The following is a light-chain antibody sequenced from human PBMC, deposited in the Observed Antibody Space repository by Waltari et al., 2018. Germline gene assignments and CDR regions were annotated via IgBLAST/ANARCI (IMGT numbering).Light chain of an antibody. CDR1: AIGSKS. CDR3: QVWDSSSVHVV. CDR2: DDT. Sequence: SYVLTQPPSVSVAPGKTARITCSGNAIGSKSVHWYQQKPGQAPVLVIFDDTDRPSGIPAQFSGSNSGNTATLTISRVEAGDEADYYCQVWDSSSVHVVFGGGTKLTVL. V-gene: IGLV3-21*04. J-gene: IGLJ2*01.